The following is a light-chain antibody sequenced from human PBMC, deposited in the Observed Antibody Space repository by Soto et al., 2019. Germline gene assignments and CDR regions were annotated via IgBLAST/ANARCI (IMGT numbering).Light chain of an antibody. V-gene: IGLV2-14*01. J-gene: IGLJ1*01. CDR1: SSDVGGFNY. CDR3: SSYTNTSTPV. CDR2: EVT. Sequence: QSVLTQPASVSGSPGQSITISCTGTSSDVGGFNYVSWYQHYPGKGPKLLIYEVTKRPSGASDRFSGSKSGNTASLTISGLQAEDEADYYCSSYTNTSTPVFGTGTKLTVL.